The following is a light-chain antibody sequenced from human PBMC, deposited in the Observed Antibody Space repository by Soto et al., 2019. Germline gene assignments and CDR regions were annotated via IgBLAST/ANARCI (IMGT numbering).Light chain of an antibody. CDR1: QSVSSS. J-gene: IGKJ1*01. CDR3: QQHGSSPQT. Sequence: EIVITQSPATLSASPGERATLSCRASQSVSSSLAWYQQKPGQAPRLLIYGASSRATGIPDRFSGSGSGTDFTLTISRLEPEDFAVYYCQQHGSSPQTFGQGTKVDIK. V-gene: IGKV3-20*01. CDR2: GAS.